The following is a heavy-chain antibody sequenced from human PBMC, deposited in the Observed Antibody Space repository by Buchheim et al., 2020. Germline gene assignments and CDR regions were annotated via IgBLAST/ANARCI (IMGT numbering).Heavy chain of an antibody. CDR1: GFTFSSFC. Sequence: EVQLVESGGGLVQPGGSLRLSCAASGFTFSSFCMHWVRQAPGKGLVWVSRVNGDGTRTNYADSVKGRFTISRDNALNTLYLQMNSLRAEYTSVYCGARDLHYWGQGTL. J-gene: IGHJ4*02. CDR2: VNGDGTRT. CDR3: ARDLHY. D-gene: IGHD5/OR15-5a*01. V-gene: IGHV3-74*01.